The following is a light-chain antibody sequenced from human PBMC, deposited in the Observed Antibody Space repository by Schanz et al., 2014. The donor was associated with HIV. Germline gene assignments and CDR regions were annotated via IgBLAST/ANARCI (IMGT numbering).Light chain of an antibody. CDR2: SNN. Sequence: QSVLTQPPSASGAPGQRLTISCTGSSSNIGAGYDVHWYQQLPGTAPKLLIYSNNQRPSGVPDRFSGSKSGTSASLAITGLQAGDEADYYCQSYDSSLSGVIFGGGTKLTVL. CDR3: QSYDSSLSGVI. V-gene: IGLV1-40*01. CDR1: SSNIGAGYD. J-gene: IGLJ2*01.